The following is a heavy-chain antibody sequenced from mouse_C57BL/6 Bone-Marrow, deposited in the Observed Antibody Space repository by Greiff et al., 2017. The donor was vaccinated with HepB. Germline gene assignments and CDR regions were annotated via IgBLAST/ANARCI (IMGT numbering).Heavy chain of an antibody. CDR1: GYTFTSYW. CDR3: ARYSTGTGAMDY. CDR2: INPSSGYT. J-gene: IGHJ4*01. D-gene: IGHD4-1*02. V-gene: IGHV1-7*01. Sequence: VQLQESGAELAKPGASVKLSCKASGYTFTSYWMHWVKQRPGQGLEWIGYINPSSGYTKYNQKFKDKATLTAYKSSSTAYMQLSSLTYEDSAVYYCARYSTGTGAMDYWGQGTSVTVSS.